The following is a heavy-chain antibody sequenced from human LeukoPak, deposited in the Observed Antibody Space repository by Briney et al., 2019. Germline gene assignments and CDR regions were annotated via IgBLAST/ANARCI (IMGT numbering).Heavy chain of an antibody. D-gene: IGHD3-10*01. CDR3: ARGYYGSGKPRNYYYYYSMDV. V-gene: IGHV4-34*01. Sequence: SETLSLTCAVYGGSFSGYYWSWIRQPPGKGLEWIGEINHSGSTNYNPSLKSRVTISVDTSKNQFSLKLSSVTAADTAVYYCARGYYGSGKPRNYYYYYSMDVWGKGTTVTVSS. J-gene: IGHJ6*04. CDR1: GGSFSGYY. CDR2: INHSGST.